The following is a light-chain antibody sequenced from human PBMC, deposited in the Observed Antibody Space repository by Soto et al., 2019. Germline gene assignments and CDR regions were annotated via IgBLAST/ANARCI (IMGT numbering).Light chain of an antibody. CDR2: TSG. V-gene: IGKV1-39*01. CDR3: QQPYSPPYT. Sequence: IHMTQSPSSLSASVGDRITVTCRASQRITTYVNWYQLKPGEAPKLLISTSGTLQRGVPSRFSGRGSGPDFHLTITRLQPAEFPTYFCQQPYSPPYTFGQGTKLEIK. J-gene: IGKJ2*01. CDR1: QRITTY.